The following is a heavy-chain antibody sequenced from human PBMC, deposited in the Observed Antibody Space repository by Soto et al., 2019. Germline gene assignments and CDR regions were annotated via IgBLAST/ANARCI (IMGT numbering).Heavy chain of an antibody. Sequence: QLQLQESGPGLVKPSETLSLTCTVSGGSISSSSYYWGWIRQPPGKGLEWIGSIYYSGSTYYNPSLKSRVTISVDTSKNQFSLKLSSVTAADTAVYYCARRITMVRGVAWFDPWGQGTLVTVSS. V-gene: IGHV4-39*01. D-gene: IGHD3-10*01. J-gene: IGHJ5*02. CDR2: IYYSGST. CDR3: ARRITMVRGVAWFDP. CDR1: GGSISSSSYY.